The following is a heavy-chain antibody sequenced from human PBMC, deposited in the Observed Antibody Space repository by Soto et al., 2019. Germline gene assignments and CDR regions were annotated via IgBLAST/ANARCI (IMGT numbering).Heavy chain of an antibody. CDR1: GGTFRSYS. CDR3: ARPDEGGYSSNHHYYYALDV. CDR2: IIPIFDIT. D-gene: IGHD3-22*01. Sequence: QVQLVQSGAEVKKPGSSVKVSCKASGGTFRSYSISWVRQAPCQGLAWRGGIIPIFDITNYAQKFQGRVTITADESTSTAYMELSSLGSDDTAVYYCARPDEGGYSSNHHYYYALDVWGQGTTVTV. V-gene: IGHV1-69*01. J-gene: IGHJ6*02.